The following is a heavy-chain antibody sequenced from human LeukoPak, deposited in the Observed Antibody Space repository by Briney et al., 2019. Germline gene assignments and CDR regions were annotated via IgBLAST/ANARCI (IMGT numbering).Heavy chain of an antibody. J-gene: IGHJ4*02. V-gene: IGHV3-66*01. Sequence: GGSLRLSCAASGFTVSSNYMTWVRQAPGKGLEWVSLIYSGGNTYYADSVKGRFTISRDNSKSTLYLQMNSLRAEDTAVYYCARDSGPSIAAAEIDYWGQGTLVTVSS. CDR2: IYSGGNT. D-gene: IGHD6-13*01. CDR1: GFTVSSNY. CDR3: ARDSGPSIAAAEIDY.